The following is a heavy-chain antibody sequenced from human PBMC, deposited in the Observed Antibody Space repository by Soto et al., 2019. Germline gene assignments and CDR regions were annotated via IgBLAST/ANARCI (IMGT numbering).Heavy chain of an antibody. V-gene: IGHV1-69*06. D-gene: IGHD2-15*01. CDR3: ARRDSGGFFRLFDS. J-gene: IGHJ4*02. Sequence: ASVKVSCKASGGSLSTNPISWVRQAPGQGLEWMGGTGSGTGPGNNAQKFQGRLTVTADKSTSTVYMELTNLSSEDTAVYYCARRDSGGFFRLFDSWGRGTLVTVS. CDR2: TGSGTGPG. CDR1: GGSLSTNP.